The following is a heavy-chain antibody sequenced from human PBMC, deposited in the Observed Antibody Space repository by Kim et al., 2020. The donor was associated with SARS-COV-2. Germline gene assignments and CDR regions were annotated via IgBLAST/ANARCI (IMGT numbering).Heavy chain of an antibody. Sequence: ASVKVSCKASGYTFTSYFLHWVRQAPGQGLEWMGIINPSGGSTTYAPKFQDRVTMTTDTSMSTLYMELSSLTSDDTGVYYCARGWLRLKFDYWGQGTPVTVSS. J-gene: IGHJ4*02. CDR2: INPSGGST. CDR1: GYTFTSYF. V-gene: IGHV1-46*01. CDR3: ARGWLRLKFDY. D-gene: IGHD5-12*01.